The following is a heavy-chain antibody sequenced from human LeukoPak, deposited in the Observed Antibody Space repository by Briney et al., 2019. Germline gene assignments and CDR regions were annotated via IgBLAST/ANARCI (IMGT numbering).Heavy chain of an antibody. CDR1: AGSITNYY. CDR2: IYYTGST. D-gene: IGHD5-18*01. J-gene: IGHJ4*02. V-gene: IGHV4-59*01. CDR3: ARVQIGYSYGLFDY. Sequence: SETLSLTCTGSAGSITNYYWSWIRYPPGNGLMWSVNIYYTGSTNYNPSLNSLITISVDTSKNQFSLKLGSVTAADMAVYYCARVQIGYSYGLFDYWGQGTLVTVSS.